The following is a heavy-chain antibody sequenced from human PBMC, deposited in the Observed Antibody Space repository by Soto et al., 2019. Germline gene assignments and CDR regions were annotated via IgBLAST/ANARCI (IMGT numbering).Heavy chain of an antibody. J-gene: IGHJ6*02. Sequence: SVKVSCKASVGTFNNYPITWVRQAPGQGLEWMGGSIPIFGTANYAQKFQGRVTISVDESTSTAYMELSSLRSEDTAVYYCARGRGYSGDDHYYYFDMDVWGQGTTVTVSS. CDR1: VGTFNNYP. V-gene: IGHV1-69*13. CDR2: SIPIFGTA. CDR3: ARGRGYSGDDHYYYFDMDV. D-gene: IGHD5-12*01.